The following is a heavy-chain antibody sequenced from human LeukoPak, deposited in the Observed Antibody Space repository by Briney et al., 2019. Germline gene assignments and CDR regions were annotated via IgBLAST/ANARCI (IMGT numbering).Heavy chain of an antibody. CDR3: ARGLVIAVAGAFDY. D-gene: IGHD6-19*01. CDR1: GFIFSSYA. CDR2: SSSSSSAI. V-gene: IGHV3-48*02. J-gene: IGHJ4*02. Sequence: GGSLRLSCAASGFIFSSYAMSWVRQAPGKGLEWVSYSSSSSSAIYYAVSVKGRFTISRDNAKNSLYLQMNSLRDEDTAVYHCARGLVIAVAGAFDYWGQGTLITVSS.